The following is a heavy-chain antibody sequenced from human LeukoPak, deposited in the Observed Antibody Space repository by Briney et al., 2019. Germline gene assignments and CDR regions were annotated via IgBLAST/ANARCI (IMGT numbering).Heavy chain of an antibody. D-gene: IGHD5-18*01. V-gene: IGHV1-69*13. CDR2: IIPIFGTA. CDR1: GGTFSSYA. CDR3: ARGELWLRNPRYSNDY. J-gene: IGHJ4*02. Sequence: SVNVSCKASGGTFSSYAISWVRQAPGQGLEWMGGIIPIFGTANYAQKFQGRVTITADESTSTAYMELSSLRSEDTAVYYCARGELWLRNPRYSNDYWGQGTLVTVSS.